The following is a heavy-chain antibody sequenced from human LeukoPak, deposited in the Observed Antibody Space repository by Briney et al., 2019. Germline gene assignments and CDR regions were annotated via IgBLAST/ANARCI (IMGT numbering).Heavy chain of an antibody. CDR3: ARELLVARGGFDV. CDR1: GGSFSDYY. J-gene: IGHJ3*01. D-gene: IGHD2-15*01. CDR2: ISHRGRT. Sequence: PSETLSLTCAVYGGSFSDYYWIWMRQTQGKGLEWIGEISHRGRTNYNPSLRSRITISVDTSKSQFSLKLRSVTATDAAVYYCARELLVARGGFDVWGQGTMVSVSS. V-gene: IGHV4-34*01.